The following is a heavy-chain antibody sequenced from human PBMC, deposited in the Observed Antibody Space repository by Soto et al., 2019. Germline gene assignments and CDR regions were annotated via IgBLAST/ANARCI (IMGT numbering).Heavy chain of an antibody. Sequence: QITLKESGPTLVKPTQTLTLTCTFSGFSLSTTGMCVGWIRQPPGKALEWLALIYWDDDKRYSPSLKSRLTIPKDTSKNQVVLTMTNMDPVDTATYYFAHAPLMLGDSYFDYWGQGTLVTLSS. CDR3: AHAPLMLGDSYFDY. CDR2: IYWDDDK. CDR1: GFSLSTTGMC. J-gene: IGHJ4*02. V-gene: IGHV2-5*02. D-gene: IGHD4-17*01.